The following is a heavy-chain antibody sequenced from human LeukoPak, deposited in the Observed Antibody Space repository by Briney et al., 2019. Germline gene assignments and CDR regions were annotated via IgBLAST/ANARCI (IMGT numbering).Heavy chain of an antibody. CDR1: GYTFTSYG. Sequence: GASVKVSCKASGYTFTSYGISWVRQAPGQGLEWMGWISAYNGNTNYAQKLQGRVTMTTDTSTSTAYMELRSLRSDDTAVYYCARHYYDSSGYYNSYYYYYMDVWGKGTTVTISS. D-gene: IGHD3-22*01. CDR2: ISAYNGNT. J-gene: IGHJ6*03. CDR3: ARHYYDSSGYYNSYYYYYMDV. V-gene: IGHV1-18*01.